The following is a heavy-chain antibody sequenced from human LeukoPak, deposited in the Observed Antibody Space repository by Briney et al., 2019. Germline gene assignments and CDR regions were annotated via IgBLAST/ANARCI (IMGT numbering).Heavy chain of an antibody. CDR3: ARDRGIAAAGPYYYYYYYMDV. Sequence: SETLSLTCTVSGGSISSYYWSWIRQPPGKGLEWIGYIYYSGSTNYNPSLKSRVTISVDTSKNQFSLKLSSVTAADTAVYYCARDRGIAAAGPYYYYYYYMDVWGKGTTVTISS. V-gene: IGHV4-59*12. CDR2: IYYSGST. D-gene: IGHD6-13*01. CDR1: GGSISSYY. J-gene: IGHJ6*03.